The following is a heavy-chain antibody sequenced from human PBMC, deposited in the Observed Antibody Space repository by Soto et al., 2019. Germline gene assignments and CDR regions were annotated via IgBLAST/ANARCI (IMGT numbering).Heavy chain of an antibody. CDR1: GFTFSSYA. D-gene: IGHD6-13*01. V-gene: IGHV3-23*01. CDR3: AKDLSPSIAAAGKAYYYYGMDV. CDR2: ISGSGGST. J-gene: IGHJ6*02. Sequence: EVQLLESGGGLVQPGGSLRLSCAASGFTFSSYAMSWVRQAPGKGLEWVSAISGSGGSTYYADSVKCRFTISRDNSKNTLYLQMNRLIAEDTAVDYCAKDLSPSIAAAGKAYYYYGMDVWGQGTTVTVSS.